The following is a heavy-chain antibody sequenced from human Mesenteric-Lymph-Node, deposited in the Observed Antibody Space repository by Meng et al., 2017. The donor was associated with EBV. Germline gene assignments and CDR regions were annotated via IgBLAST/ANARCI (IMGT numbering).Heavy chain of an antibody. CDR1: GGSLSGYY. CDR3: ARDRHFDP. CDR2: INHGGST. V-gene: IGHV4-34*01. Sequence: QVQLQQWGAVLLKPSETLSLTCGVYGGSLSGYYWNWIRQPPGKGLEWIGDINHGGSTSYNPSLKSRVTISVDTSKNEFSLKMTSVTAADTAVYYCARDRHFDPWGQGTLVTVSS. J-gene: IGHJ5*02.